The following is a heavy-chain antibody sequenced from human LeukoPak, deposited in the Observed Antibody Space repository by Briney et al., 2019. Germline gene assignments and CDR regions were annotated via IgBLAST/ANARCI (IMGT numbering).Heavy chain of an antibody. V-gene: IGHV3-21*04. Sequence: PGGTLRLSCAASGFTFSSYSMNWVRQAPGKGLEWVSSISSSDTYIYHADSVKGRFTISRDNSKNTLYLQMNSLRAEDTAVYYCATSLRGGPTPRNNWFDPWGQGTLVTVSS. CDR1: GFTFSSYS. CDR3: ATSLRGGPTPRNNWFDP. J-gene: IGHJ5*02. CDR2: ISSSDTYI. D-gene: IGHD5-12*01.